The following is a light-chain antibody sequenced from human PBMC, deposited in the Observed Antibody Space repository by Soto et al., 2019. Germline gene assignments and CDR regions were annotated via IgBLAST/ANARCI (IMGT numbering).Light chain of an antibody. J-gene: IGKJ1*01. CDR3: QQYNGWRT. CDR2: GAS. CDR1: QSVRSN. Sequence: EIVMTQSPATLSVSPGERATLSCRASQSVRSNLAWYQQKPGQTPRLLIYGASTRATGIPARFSGSGSGTEFTLTISSLQSEDFAVDYCQQYNGWRTFGQGNKVEIK. V-gene: IGKV3-15*01.